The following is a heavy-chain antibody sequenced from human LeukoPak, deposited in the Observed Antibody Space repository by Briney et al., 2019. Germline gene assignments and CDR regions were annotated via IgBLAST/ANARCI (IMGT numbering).Heavy chain of an antibody. CDR3: ARNNYVYDSSGYYPEYFDY. D-gene: IGHD3-22*01. CDR1: GGSISSSSYY. J-gene: IGHJ4*02. CDR2: IYYSGST. Sequence: SETLSLTCTVSGGSISSSSYYWGWIRQPPGKGLEWIGSIYYSGSTYYNPSLKSRVTISVDTSKNQFSLKLSSVTAADTAVYYCARNNYVYDSSGYYPEYFDYWGQGTLVTVSS. V-gene: IGHV4-39*01.